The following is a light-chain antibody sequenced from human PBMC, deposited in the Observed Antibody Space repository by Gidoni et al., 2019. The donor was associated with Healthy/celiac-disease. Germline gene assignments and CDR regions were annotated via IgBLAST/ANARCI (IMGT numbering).Light chain of an antibody. V-gene: IGKV3-20*01. CDR3: QQYGSSPLIT. CDR2: GAS. J-gene: IGKJ3*01. CDR1: QSVSSSY. Sequence: DIVLTQSPGTLSLSPGERATLSCRASQSVSSSYLAWYQPKPGQAPRLLIYGASSRATGIPDRFSGSVSGTDFTLTISRLEPEDFAVYYCQQYGSSPLITFGPGTKVDIK.